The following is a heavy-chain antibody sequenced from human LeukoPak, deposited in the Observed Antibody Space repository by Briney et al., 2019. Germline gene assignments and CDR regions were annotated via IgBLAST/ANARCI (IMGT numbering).Heavy chain of an antibody. J-gene: IGHJ4*02. CDR1: GFSFSSYS. V-gene: IGHV3-48*01. D-gene: IGHD7-27*01. CDR2: ISSGSRTI. CDR3: ARESITGDRDFDY. Sequence: GGSLRLPCAASGFSFSSYSMNWVRQAPGRGLEWISYISSGSRTIFYADSVKGRFTISRDNAKNSLYLLMNSLRADDTAVYYCARESITGDRDFDYWGQGTLITVSP.